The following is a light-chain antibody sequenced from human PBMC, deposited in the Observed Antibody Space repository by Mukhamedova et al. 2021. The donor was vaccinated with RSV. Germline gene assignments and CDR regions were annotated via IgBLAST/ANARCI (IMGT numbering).Light chain of an antibody. V-gene: IGLV2-11*01. Sequence: GGYNYVSWYQQHPGKAPKLMIYDVSKRPSGVPDRFSGSKSGNTASLTISGLQAEDEADYYCCSYAGSYTLGVFGGGTKLTVL. CDR2: DVS. J-gene: IGLJ3*02. CDR1: GGYNY. CDR3: CSYAGSYTLGV.